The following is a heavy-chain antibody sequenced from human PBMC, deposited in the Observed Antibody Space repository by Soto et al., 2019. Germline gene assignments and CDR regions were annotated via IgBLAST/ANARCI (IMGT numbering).Heavy chain of an antibody. V-gene: IGHV4-34*01. J-gene: IGHJ4*02. CDR2: INHSGST. Sequence: SETLSLTCAVYGGSFSGYYWSWIRQPPGKGLEWIGEINHSGSTNYNPSLKSRVTISVDASKNQFSLKLSSVTAADTAVYYCARRITIFGVVIIPRGYYFDYWGQGTLVTVSS. CDR1: GGSFSGYY. D-gene: IGHD3-3*01. CDR3: ARRITIFGVVIIPRGYYFDY.